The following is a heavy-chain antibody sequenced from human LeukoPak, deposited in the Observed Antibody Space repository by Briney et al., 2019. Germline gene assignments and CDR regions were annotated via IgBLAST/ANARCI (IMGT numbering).Heavy chain of an antibody. CDR1: GITLSSYW. CDR2: IKQDASEK. Sequence: GGSLTLSCAGSGITLSSYWMSWVRQAPGKGLEWVGNIKQDASEKYFVDSLRGRFTISRDNAKNSLFLQMNSLRADDTAVYYCVRDQGAFDMWGHGTMANVCS. CDR3: VRDQGAFDM. J-gene: IGHJ3*02. V-gene: IGHV3-7*05.